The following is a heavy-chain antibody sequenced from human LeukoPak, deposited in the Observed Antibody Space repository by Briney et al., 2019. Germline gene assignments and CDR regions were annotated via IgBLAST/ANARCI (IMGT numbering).Heavy chain of an antibody. CDR3: AREEETTVTTWLYDY. CDR1: GFTFSSYW. V-gene: IGHV3-74*01. CDR2: INSDGSST. D-gene: IGHD4-17*01. J-gene: IGHJ4*02. Sequence: GGSLRLSCAASGFTFSSYWMHWVRQAPGKGLVWVSRINSDGSSTSYADSVKGRFTISRDNAKNSLYLQMNSLRDEDTAVYYCAREEETTVTTWLYDYWGQGTLVTVSS.